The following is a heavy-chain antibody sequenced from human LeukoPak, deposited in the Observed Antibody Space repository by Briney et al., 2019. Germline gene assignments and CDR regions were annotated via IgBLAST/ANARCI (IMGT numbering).Heavy chain of an antibody. D-gene: IGHD6-13*01. Sequence: GGSLRLSCAASGFTVGSNYMSWVRQAPGKGLEWVSVIYSGGSTYYADSVKGRFTISRHNSKNTLYLQMNSLRAEDTAVYYCARVTQQLDYYYYGMDVWGQGTTVTVSS. CDR3: ARVTQQLDYYYYGMDV. CDR2: IYSGGST. V-gene: IGHV3-53*04. CDR1: GFTVGSNY. J-gene: IGHJ6*02.